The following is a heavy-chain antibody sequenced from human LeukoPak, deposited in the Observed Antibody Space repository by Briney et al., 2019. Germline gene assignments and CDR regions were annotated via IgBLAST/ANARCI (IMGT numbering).Heavy chain of an antibody. CDR1: GFTFSSYW. V-gene: IGHV3-7*04. D-gene: IGHD3-22*01. J-gene: IGHJ4*02. CDR2: IKEDGSEK. Sequence: GGSLRLSCAASGFTFSSYWMSWVRQAPGKGLEWVANIKEDGSEKYDVDAVKGRFTISRDNAKNSLYLQMNSLRAEDTAVYYCATEGYYDSREFDYWGQGTLVTVSP. CDR3: ATEGYYDSREFDY.